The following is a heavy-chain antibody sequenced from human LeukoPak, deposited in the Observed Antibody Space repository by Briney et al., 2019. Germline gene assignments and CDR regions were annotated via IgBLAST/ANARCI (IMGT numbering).Heavy chain of an antibody. CDR3: ASHHYYDSSGLDDYFDY. V-gene: IGHV3-23*01. CDR1: GFTFSSYA. J-gene: IGHJ4*02. Sequence: GGSLRLSRAASGFTFSSYAMSWVRQAPGKGLEWVSAISGSGGSTYYADSVKGRFTISRDNSKNTLYLQMNSLRAEDTAVYYCASHHYYDSSGLDDYFDYWGQGTLVTVSS. CDR2: ISGSGGST. D-gene: IGHD3-22*01.